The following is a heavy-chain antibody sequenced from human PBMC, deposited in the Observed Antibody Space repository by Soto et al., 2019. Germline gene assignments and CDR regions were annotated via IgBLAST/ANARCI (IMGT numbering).Heavy chain of an antibody. J-gene: IGHJ4*02. V-gene: IGHV4-39*01. CDR1: GGSISSSSYY. Sequence: QLQLQESGPGLVKPSETLSLTCTVSGGSISSSSYYWGWIRQPPGKGLEWIGSIYYSGSTYYNPSLKSRVTISVDTSKNQFSLKLSSVTAADTAVYYCARHGCSGGSCYVYTNHAKRYFDYWGQGTLVTVSS. D-gene: IGHD2-15*01. CDR2: IYYSGST. CDR3: ARHGCSGGSCYVYTNHAKRYFDY.